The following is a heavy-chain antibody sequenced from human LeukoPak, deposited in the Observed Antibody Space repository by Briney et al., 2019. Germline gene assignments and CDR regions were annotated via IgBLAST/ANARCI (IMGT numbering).Heavy chain of an antibody. V-gene: IGHV4-59*01. CDR3: ARAWFGERYYFDY. D-gene: IGHD3-10*01. CDR1: GGSISSYY. CDR2: IYYSGST. J-gene: IGHJ4*02. Sequence: PSETLSLTCTVSGGSISSYYWSWIRQPPGNGLEWIGYIYYSGSTNYNPSLKSRVTISVDTSKNQFSLKLSSVTAADTAVYYCARAWFGERYYFDYWGQGTLVTVSS.